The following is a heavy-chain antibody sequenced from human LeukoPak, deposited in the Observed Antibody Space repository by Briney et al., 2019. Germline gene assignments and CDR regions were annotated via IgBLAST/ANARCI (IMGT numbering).Heavy chain of an antibody. J-gene: IGHJ3*02. Sequence: SVKVSCKASGGTFSSYAISWVRQAPGQGLEWMGGIIPIYGTANYAQKFQDRVTITADKSTSTAYMELSSLRSDDTAVYYCARLLWFGESGFDAFDTWGQGTMVTVSS. CDR2: IIPIYGTA. CDR1: GGTFSSYA. CDR3: ARLLWFGESGFDAFDT. V-gene: IGHV1-69*06. D-gene: IGHD3-10*01.